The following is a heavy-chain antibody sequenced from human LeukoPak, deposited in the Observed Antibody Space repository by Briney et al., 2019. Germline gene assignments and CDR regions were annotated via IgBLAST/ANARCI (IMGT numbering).Heavy chain of an antibody. CDR2: ISGSGGST. CDR3: AKDSGSGWILNYSDY. D-gene: IGHD6-19*01. Sequence: GGSLRLSCAASGFTFSSYAMSWVRQAPGKGLEWVSDISGSGGSTYYADSVKGRFTISRDNSKNTLYLQMNSLRAEDTAVYYCAKDSGSGWILNYSDYWGQETLVTVPS. V-gene: IGHV3-23*01. J-gene: IGHJ4*02. CDR1: GFTFSSYA.